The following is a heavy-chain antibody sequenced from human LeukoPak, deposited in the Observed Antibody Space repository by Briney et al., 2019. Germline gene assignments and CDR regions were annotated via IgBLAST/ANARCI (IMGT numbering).Heavy chain of an antibody. D-gene: IGHD7-27*01. CDR3: ARDLNWETY. Sequence: GGSLRLSCAASGFAFSSFEMNWVRQAPGKGLEWVSYISISGRTIYYADSVKGRFTISRDNAKNSVYLQMNSLRAEDTAVYYCARDLNWETYWGQGTLVSVSS. CDR2: ISISGRTI. CDR1: GFAFSSFE. V-gene: IGHV3-48*03. J-gene: IGHJ4*02.